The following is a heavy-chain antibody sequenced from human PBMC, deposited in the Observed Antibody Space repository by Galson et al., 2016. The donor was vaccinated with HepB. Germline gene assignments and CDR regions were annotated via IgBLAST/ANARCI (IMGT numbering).Heavy chain of an antibody. CDR2: ITPNSGAT. J-gene: IGHJ4*02. Sequence: SVKVSCKASGYTFTGYYIHWVRQAPGQGLEWMGWITPNSGATNYAQKFQGRVTMTRDTSVTTAYMDLSRLRSDDTAVYYCARTGAHTYMDYWGQGTRVTVSS. CDR3: ARTGAHTYMDY. CDR1: GYTFTGYY. D-gene: IGHD1-14*01. V-gene: IGHV1-2*02.